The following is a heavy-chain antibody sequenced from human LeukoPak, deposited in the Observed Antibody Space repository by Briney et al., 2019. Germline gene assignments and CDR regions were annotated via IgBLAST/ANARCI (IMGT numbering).Heavy chain of an antibody. V-gene: IGHV4-61*01. CDR2: IYYGGST. CDR1: GGSVNSGSYY. J-gene: IGHJ4*02. CDR3: ARAAYSGSYHSDY. D-gene: IGHD1-26*01. Sequence: SETLSLTCTVSGGSVNSGSYYWNWIRQPPGKGLEWIGYIYYGGSTNYNPSLKSRVTISVDTSKNQFSLKLSSVTAADTAVYYCARAAYSGSYHSDYWGQGTLVTVSS.